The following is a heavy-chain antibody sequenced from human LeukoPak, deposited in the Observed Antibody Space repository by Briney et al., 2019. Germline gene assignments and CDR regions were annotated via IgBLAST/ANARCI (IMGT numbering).Heavy chain of an antibody. V-gene: IGHV4-61*01. CDR3: ASTSGYEYSDY. J-gene: IGHJ4*02. Sequence: SETLSLTCTVSGGSVSSGSYYWSWIRQPPGKGLEWIGYIYYSGSTNYNPSLKSRFTISVDTSKNQFSLKLSSVTAADTAVYYCASTSGYEYSDYWGQGTLVTVSS. CDR2: IYYSGST. D-gene: IGHD5-12*01. CDR1: GGSVSSGSYY.